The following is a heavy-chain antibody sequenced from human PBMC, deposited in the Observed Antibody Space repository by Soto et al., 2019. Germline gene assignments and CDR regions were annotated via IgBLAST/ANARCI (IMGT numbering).Heavy chain of an antibody. D-gene: IGHD2-2*01. J-gene: IGHJ4*02. CDR2: ISWNSGSI. CDR1: GFTFDDYA. Sequence: DVQLVESGGGLVQPGRSLRLSCAASGFTFDDYAMHWVRQAPGKGLEWVSGISWNSGSIGYADSMKGRFTISRDNAKNSLYLQMNSLRAEDTALYYCAKGGQLLTEGGGYWGQGTLVTVSS. CDR3: AKGGQLLTEGGGY. V-gene: IGHV3-9*01.